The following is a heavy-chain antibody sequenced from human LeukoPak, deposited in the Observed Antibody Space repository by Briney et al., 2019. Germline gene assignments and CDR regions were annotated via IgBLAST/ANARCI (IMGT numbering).Heavy chain of an antibody. Sequence: SETLSLTCTVSGGSISSTTDYWGWIRQPPGKGLEWIGSIFYSGTTYYNPSLKSRVTISVDTSKNQFSLKLTSVTAADTAVYYCARLLRVSTAGPDLYYFDDWGQGTLVTVSS. CDR2: IFYSGTT. CDR1: GGSISSTTDY. CDR3: ARLLRVSTAGPDLYYFDD. J-gene: IGHJ4*02. D-gene: IGHD5/OR15-5a*01. V-gene: IGHV4-39*01.